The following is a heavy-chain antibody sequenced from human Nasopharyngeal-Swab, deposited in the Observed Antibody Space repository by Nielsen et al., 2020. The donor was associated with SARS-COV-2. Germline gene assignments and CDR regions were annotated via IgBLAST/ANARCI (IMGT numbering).Heavy chain of an antibody. V-gene: IGHV1-2*06. CDR3: ASQPGHSSGWYDY. Sequence: ASVKVSCKASGYTFTSYYMHWVRQAPGQGLEWMGRINPNSGGTNYAQKFQGRATMTRDTSISTAYMELSRLRSDDTAVYYCASQPGHSSGWYDYWGQGTLVTVSS. CDR2: INPNSGGT. CDR1: GYTFTSYY. D-gene: IGHD6-19*01. J-gene: IGHJ4*02.